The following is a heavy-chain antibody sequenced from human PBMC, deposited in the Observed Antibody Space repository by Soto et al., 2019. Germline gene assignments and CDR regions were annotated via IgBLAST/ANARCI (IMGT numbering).Heavy chain of an antibody. D-gene: IGHD1-26*01. V-gene: IGHV1-3*01. CDR1: GYAFTSYT. J-gene: IGHJ4*02. CDR2: INADNGDS. Sequence: QVQLVQSGAEVKKPGASVKVSCNPSGYAFTSYTMHWVRQAPGQGLEWMGWINADNGDSKYSQKFQGRVTITRDTTASISYMELSSLRSEDKAVYYCARDTGSGLRVEPGIFEYWGQGTLVTVSS. CDR3: ARDTGSGLRVEPGIFEY.